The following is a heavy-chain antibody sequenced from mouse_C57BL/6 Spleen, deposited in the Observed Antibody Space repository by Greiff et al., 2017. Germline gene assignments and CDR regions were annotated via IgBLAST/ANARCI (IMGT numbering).Heavy chain of an antibody. Sequence: EVQRVESGGGLVQPGGSLKLSCAASGFTFSDYGMAWVRQAPRKGHEWVAFISNLAYSIDYADTVTGRFTISRENAKNTLYLEMSSLRAEDTAMYYWARRVYGSSYDWDYAKCYEGQGASVTASS. CDR1: GFTFSDYG. D-gene: IGHD1-1*01. V-gene: IGHV5-15*01. CDR3: ARRVYGSSYDWDYAKCY. CDR2: ISNLAYSI. J-gene: IGHJ4*01.